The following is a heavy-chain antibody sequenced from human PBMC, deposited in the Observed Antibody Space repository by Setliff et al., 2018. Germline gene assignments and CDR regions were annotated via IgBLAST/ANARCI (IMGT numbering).Heavy chain of an antibody. CDR3: ARSDSSGYYFDY. CDR1: GGTFSSYA. V-gene: IGHV1-69*10. D-gene: IGHD3-22*01. CDR2: IIPILGIA. J-gene: IGHJ4*02. Sequence: ASVKVSCKASGGTFSSYAISWVRQAPGQGLEWMGGIIPILGIANYAQKFQGRVTITRDTSISTAYMELSRLRSDDTAVYYCARSDSSGYYFDYWGQGTLVTVSS.